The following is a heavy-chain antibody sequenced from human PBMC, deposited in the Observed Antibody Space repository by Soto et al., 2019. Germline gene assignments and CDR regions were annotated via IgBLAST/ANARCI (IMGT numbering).Heavy chain of an antibody. Sequence: QVQLVQSGAEVKKPGASVKVSCKASGYTFTSYGISWVRQAPGQGLEWMGWISAYNGNTNYAQKLQGRVTMTTDTSTSTAYMELRSLRSDDTAVYYCARDLHTPYYYDSSGYYMVFDYWGQGTLVTVSS. CDR2: ISAYNGNT. CDR3: ARDLHTPYYYDSSGYYMVFDY. V-gene: IGHV1-18*04. J-gene: IGHJ4*02. CDR1: GYTFTSYG. D-gene: IGHD3-22*01.